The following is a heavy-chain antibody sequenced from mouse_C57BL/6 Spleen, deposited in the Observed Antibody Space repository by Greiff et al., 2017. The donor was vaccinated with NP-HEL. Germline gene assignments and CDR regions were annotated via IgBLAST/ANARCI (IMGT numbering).Heavy chain of an antibody. CDR2: ISNGGGST. Sequence: EVKVVESGGGLVQPGGSLKLSCAASGFTFSDYYMYWVRQTPEKRLEWVAYISNGGGSTYYPDTVKGRFTISRDNAKNTLYLQMSRLKSEDTAMYYCARLYGYDDAMDYWGQGTSVTVSS. J-gene: IGHJ4*01. D-gene: IGHD2-2*01. CDR1: GFTFSDYY. V-gene: IGHV5-12*01. CDR3: ARLYGYDDAMDY.